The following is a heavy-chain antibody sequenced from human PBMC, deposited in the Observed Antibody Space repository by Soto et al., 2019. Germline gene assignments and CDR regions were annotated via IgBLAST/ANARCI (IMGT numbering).Heavy chain of an antibody. CDR3: ARRIATAASWFDP. CDR1: GGSISGYY. D-gene: IGHD6-25*01. CDR2: IHYSGST. V-gene: IGHV4-59*08. Sequence: SETLSLTCTVSGGSISGYYWSWIRQSPGKGLEWIGYIHYSGSTNYNPSLKSRVAIFVDTSSNQFSLKLSPLTAADTAVYYCARRIATAASWFDPWGQGTLVTVSS. J-gene: IGHJ5*02.